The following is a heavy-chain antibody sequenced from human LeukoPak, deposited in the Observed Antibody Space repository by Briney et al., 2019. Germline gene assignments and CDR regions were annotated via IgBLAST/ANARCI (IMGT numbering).Heavy chain of an antibody. CDR3: ARGGRFRSAGSVGY. D-gene: IGHD5/OR15-5a*01. J-gene: IGHJ4*02. V-gene: IGHV4-34*01. Sequence: SETLSLTCAVYGGSFSGYYWSWIRQPPGKGLEWIGEINHSGNTNYNPSLKSRVTISVDTSKNQFSLKLSSVTAADTAVYYCARGGRFRSAGSVGYWGQGTLVTVSS. CDR1: GGSFSGYY. CDR2: INHSGNT.